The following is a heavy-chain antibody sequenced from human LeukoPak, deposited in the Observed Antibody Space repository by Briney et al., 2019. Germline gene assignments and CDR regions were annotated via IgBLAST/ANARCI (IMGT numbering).Heavy chain of an antibody. V-gene: IGHV3-73*01. J-gene: IGHJ4*02. CDR2: IRSKANSYAT. Sequence: PGGSLRLSCAASGFTFSGSAMHWVRQASGKGLEWVGRIRSKANSYATAYAASVKGRFTISRDDSKNTAYLQMNSLKTEDTAVYYCTRLWPLGDYGDYPWFDYWGQGTLVTVSS. CDR1: GFTFSGSA. D-gene: IGHD4-17*01. CDR3: TRLWPLGDYGDYPWFDY.